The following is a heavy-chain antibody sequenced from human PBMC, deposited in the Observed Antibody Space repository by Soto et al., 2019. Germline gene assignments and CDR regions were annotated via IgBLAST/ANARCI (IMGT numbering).Heavy chain of an antibody. CDR3: VRDLGSSDLAP. CDR1: GFSLYSYV. J-gene: IGHJ5*02. D-gene: IGHD6-13*01. Sequence: PGGSLRLSCVASGFSLYSYVIHWVRQTPGKGLEWVAVISIDGTRTYYADSVKGRFTVSRDNSKNTQYLQMFGLTIEDTAMYYCVRDLGSSDLAPWGQGTLVTVSS. V-gene: IGHV3-30*01. CDR2: ISIDGTRT.